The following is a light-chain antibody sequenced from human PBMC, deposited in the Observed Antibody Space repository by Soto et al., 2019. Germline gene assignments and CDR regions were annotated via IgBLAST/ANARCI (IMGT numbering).Light chain of an antibody. CDR3: SSYTSSSALGV. V-gene: IGLV2-14*01. Sequence: QSALTQPASVSGSPGQSITISCTGTSSDLGIFNYVSWYQQHPGKSPKLIIYEVTNRPSGVSDRFSGSKSGSTASLNISGLQADDEADYYCSSYTSSSALGVFGGGTKVTVL. CDR1: SSDLGIFNY. J-gene: IGLJ3*02. CDR2: EVT.